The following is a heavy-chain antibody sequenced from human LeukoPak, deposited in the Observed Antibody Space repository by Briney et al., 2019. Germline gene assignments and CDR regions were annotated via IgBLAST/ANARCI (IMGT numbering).Heavy chain of an antibody. CDR1: GFTFSSYW. CDR2: ISSFSGTI. D-gene: IGHD3-16*01. Sequence: GGSLRLSCAASGFTFSSYWMSWVRQAPGKGLEWVSYISSFSGTINYADSVKGRFTISRDNARNSLYLQMNSLRAEDTAVYYCARDQGGVGYWGQGTLVTVSS. CDR3: ARDQGGVGY. J-gene: IGHJ4*02. V-gene: IGHV3-48*01.